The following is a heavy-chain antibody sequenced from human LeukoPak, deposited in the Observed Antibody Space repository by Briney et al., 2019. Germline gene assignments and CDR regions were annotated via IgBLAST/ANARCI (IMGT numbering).Heavy chain of an antibody. CDR2: INSDGSST. J-gene: IGHJ4*02. V-gene: IGHV3-74*01. D-gene: IGHD3-3*01. Sequence: GGSLRLSCAASGFTFSSYWMHWVRQAPGKGLVWVSRINSDGSSTSYADSAKGRFTISRDNSKNTLYLQMNSLRAEDTAVYYCAKDLRYYDFWSGSPSFYFDYWGQGTLVTVSS. CDR3: AKDLRYYDFWSGSPSFYFDY. CDR1: GFTFSSYW.